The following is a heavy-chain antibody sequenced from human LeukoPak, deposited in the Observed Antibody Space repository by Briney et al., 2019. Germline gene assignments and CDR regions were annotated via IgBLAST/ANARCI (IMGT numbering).Heavy chain of an antibody. CDR1: GFTFSSYT. Sequence: GGSLRLSCAASGFTFSSYTMTWVRQAPGKGLEWVSSMSSGSRYIYYADSVRGRFTISRDNAEDSLYLLMNSLRAEDTAVYYCARDRPTGASRLFVVQWGQGTLVTGSS. CDR2: MSSGSRYI. V-gene: IGHV3-21*01. CDR3: ARDRPTGASRLFVVQ. J-gene: IGHJ4*02. D-gene: IGHD2-15*01.